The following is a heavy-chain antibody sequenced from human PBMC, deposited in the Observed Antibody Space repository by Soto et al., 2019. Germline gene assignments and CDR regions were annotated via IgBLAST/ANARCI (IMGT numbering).Heavy chain of an antibody. J-gene: IGHJ4*02. D-gene: IGHD6-19*01. CDR1: RYSFTGYW. CDR3: ARLAIRGYSSGWFDY. CDR2: IYPGDSDT. V-gene: IGHV5-51*01. Sequence: PGESLTSACTCSRYSFTGYWIGWVRQMPGKGLEWMGIIYPGDSDTRYSPSFQGQVTISADKSISTAYLQWSSLKASDTAMYYCARLAIRGYSSGWFDYWGQGTLVTVSS.